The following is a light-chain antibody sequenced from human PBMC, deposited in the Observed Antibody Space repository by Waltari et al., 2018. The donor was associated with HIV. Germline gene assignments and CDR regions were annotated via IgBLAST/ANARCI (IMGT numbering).Light chain of an antibody. CDR1: SSNIGSNY. Sequence: QSVLTQPPSASGTPGQRVTISCSGGSSNIGSNYVFWYQLLPGTAPKLLVYRNDQRPSGVPDRLSGSKSCTSASLAISGLRSEDEADYYCAAWDDSLSGYVFGTGTKVTVL. CDR3: AAWDDSLSGYV. CDR2: RND. V-gene: IGLV1-47*01. J-gene: IGLJ1*01.